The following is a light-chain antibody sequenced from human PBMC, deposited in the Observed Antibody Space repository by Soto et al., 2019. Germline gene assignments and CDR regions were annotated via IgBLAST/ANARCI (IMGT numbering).Light chain of an antibody. Sequence: EIVLTQSPATLSLSPGERATLSCRAGQSVSSHLAWYQQKPGQSPRLLIYDASNRATGIPARFSGSGSGTEFTLTISSLQPDDFATYYCQQYNSYSPAFGQGTKVDIK. CDR2: DAS. V-gene: IGKV3-11*01. CDR1: QSVSSH. J-gene: IGKJ1*01. CDR3: QQYNSYSPA.